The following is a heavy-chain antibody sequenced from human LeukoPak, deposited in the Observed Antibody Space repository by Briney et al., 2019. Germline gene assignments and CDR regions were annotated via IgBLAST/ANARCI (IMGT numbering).Heavy chain of an antibody. D-gene: IGHD3-16*01. CDR1: GYTFTSYY. Sequence: ASVKVSCKASGYTFTSYYVHWVRQAPGQGLEWMGIINPSGGSTSYAQKFQGRVTMTRDTSTSTVYMELSSLRSEDTAVYYCARGEGGYDYVWGTPITQNPFDYWAQGTLVTVSS. CDR3: ARGEGGYDYVWGTPITQNPFDY. V-gene: IGHV1-46*01. J-gene: IGHJ4*02. CDR2: INPSGGST.